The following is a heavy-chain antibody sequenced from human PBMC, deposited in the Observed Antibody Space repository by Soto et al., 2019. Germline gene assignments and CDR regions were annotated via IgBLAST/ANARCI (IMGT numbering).Heavy chain of an antibody. CDR3: ARRELEPTNNDDFHI. J-gene: IGHJ3*02. CDR2: IYYSGST. D-gene: IGHD1-1*01. Sequence: NPSETLSLTCTVAGGSPSSSSYYWGWIRQPPGKGLEWIGSIYYSGSTYYNPSLKSRVTISVDTSKNQFSLKLSSVTAADTAVYYCARRELEPTNNDDFHIWGQGTMVTVSS. CDR1: GGSPSSSSYY. V-gene: IGHV4-39*01.